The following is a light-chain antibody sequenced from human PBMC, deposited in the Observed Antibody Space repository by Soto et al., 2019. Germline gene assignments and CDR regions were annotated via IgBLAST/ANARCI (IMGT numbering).Light chain of an antibody. J-gene: IGKJ1*01. Sequence: DTELTQSPVPLSYSPSERDTVYSSASQRVRSRYLAWNEQRPGQAPRLPISDASNRATGIPERFSGSGSGTDFTLTISRLEPEDFAVYYCQQYGGSPITFGQGTKVDIK. CDR1: QRVRSRY. CDR2: DAS. CDR3: QQYGGSPIT. V-gene: IGKV3-20*01.